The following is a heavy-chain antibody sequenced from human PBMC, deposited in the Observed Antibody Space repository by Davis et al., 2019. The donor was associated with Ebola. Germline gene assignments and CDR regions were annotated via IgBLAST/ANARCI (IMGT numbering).Heavy chain of an antibody. D-gene: IGHD3-22*01. CDR3: ARGGISMTVVPRDYYYGLDV. CDR2: IIPIFGTA. Sequence: SVKVSCKASGGTFSSYAISWVRQAPGQGLEWMGGIIPIFGTANYAQKFQGRVTITADESTSTAYMELSSLRSEDTAVYYCARGGISMTVVPRDYYYGLDVWGQGTTVIVSS. CDR1: GGTFSSYA. V-gene: IGHV1-69*13. J-gene: IGHJ6*02.